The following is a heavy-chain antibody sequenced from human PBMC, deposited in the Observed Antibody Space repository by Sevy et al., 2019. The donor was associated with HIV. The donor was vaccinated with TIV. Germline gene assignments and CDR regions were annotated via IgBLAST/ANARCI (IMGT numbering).Heavy chain of an antibody. CDR1: GYTFTSYG. V-gene: IGHV1-18*01. CDR3: ARLHYDSSGMRINYYYGMDV. J-gene: IGHJ6*02. CDR2: ISAYNGNT. Sequence: ASVKVSRKASGYTFTSYGISWVRQAPGQGLEWMGWISAYNGNTNYAQKLQGRVTMTTDTSTSTAYMELRSLRSDDTAVYYCARLHYDSSGMRINYYYGMDVWGQGTTVTVSS. D-gene: IGHD3-22*01.